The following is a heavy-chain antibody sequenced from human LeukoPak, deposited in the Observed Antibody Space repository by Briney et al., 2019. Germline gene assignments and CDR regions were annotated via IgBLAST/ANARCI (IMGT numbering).Heavy chain of an antibody. CDR3: ARALGGYYSDAFDI. CDR1: GFTFNNYA. Sequence: GGSLRLSCAASGFTFNNYAMSWVRQAPGKGLEWVAIISYDGSNKYYADSVKGRFTISRDNSENTLYLQMNSLRAEDTAVYYCARALGGYYSDAFDIWGQGTLVTVSS. D-gene: IGHD3-22*01. CDR2: ISYDGSNK. V-gene: IGHV3-30*04. J-gene: IGHJ3*02.